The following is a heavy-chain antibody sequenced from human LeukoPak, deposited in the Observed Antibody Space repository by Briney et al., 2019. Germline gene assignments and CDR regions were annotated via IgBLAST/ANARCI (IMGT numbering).Heavy chain of an antibody. CDR2: ISSSGSAI. J-gene: IGHJ4*02. CDR1: GFTFSSYE. V-gene: IGHV3-48*03. D-gene: IGHD4-17*01. CDR3: AKTADGDYELGDY. Sequence: PGGSLRLSCAASGFTFSSYEMNWVRQAPGKGLEWVSYISSSGSAIYYADSVKGRFTVSRDNSKNTLYLQMNSLRAEDTAVYYCAKTADGDYELGDYWGQGTLVTVSS.